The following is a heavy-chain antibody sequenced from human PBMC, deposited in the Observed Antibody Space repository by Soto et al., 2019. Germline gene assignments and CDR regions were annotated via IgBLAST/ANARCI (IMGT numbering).Heavy chain of an antibody. CDR2: IVVGSGNT. CDR3: AAGRGYGSGVYYYYGMDV. D-gene: IGHD3-10*01. J-gene: IGHJ6*02. CDR1: GFTFTSSA. V-gene: IGHV1-58*01. Sequence: SVKVSCKASGFTFTSSAVQWVRQARGQRLEWIGWIVVGSGNTNYAQKFQERVTITRDMSTSTAYMELSSLRSEDTAVYYCAAGRGYGSGVYYYYGMDVWGQGTTVTVSS.